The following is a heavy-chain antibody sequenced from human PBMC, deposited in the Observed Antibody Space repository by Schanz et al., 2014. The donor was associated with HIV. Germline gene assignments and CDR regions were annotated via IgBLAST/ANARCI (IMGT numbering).Heavy chain of an antibody. Sequence: QVQLVESGGGVVQPGRSLRLSCAASGFTFRSYGMHWVRQAPGKGLEWVAVIWYDGSNKYYADSVKGRFTISRDNSKNTLYLQMNSLRVEDTAVYYCARPSRIASADRDPRRSYYNGMDVWGQGTTVIVSS. D-gene: IGHD6-13*01. V-gene: IGHV3-33*01. CDR1: GFTFRSYG. CDR3: ARPSRIASADRDPRRSYYNGMDV. J-gene: IGHJ6*02. CDR2: IWYDGSNK.